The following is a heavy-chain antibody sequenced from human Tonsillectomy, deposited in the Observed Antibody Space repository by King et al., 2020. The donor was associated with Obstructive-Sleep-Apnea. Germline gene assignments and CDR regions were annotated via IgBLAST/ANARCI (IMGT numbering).Heavy chain of an antibody. CDR1: GLPFSSYA. J-gene: IGHJ4*02. Sequence: VQLVESGGGLVQPGGPLSLPFAAFGLPFSSYAMSGVRQAPGKGLEWVSDFSGCGGGIYYADSVKGRFTISRDNSKNTLYLQMNSLRAEDTAVYYCAKELEGSSWSPDYWGQGTLVTVSS. CDR2: FSGCGGGI. CDR3: AKELEGSSWSPDY. D-gene: IGHD6-13*01. V-gene: IGHV3-23*04.